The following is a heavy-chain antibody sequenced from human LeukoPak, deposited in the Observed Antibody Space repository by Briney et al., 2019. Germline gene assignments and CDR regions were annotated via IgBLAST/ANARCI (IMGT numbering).Heavy chain of an antibody. CDR3: ARVRRVVPAAMAHNWFDP. D-gene: IGHD2-2*01. J-gene: IGHJ5*02. CDR1: GGSFSGYY. V-gene: IGHV4-34*01. CDR2: INHSGST. Sequence: SETLSLTWAVYGGSFSGYYWSWIRQPPGKGLEWIGEINHSGSTNYNPSLKSRVTISVDTSKNQFSLKLSSVTAADTAVYYCARVRRVVPAAMAHNWFDPWGQGTLVTVSS.